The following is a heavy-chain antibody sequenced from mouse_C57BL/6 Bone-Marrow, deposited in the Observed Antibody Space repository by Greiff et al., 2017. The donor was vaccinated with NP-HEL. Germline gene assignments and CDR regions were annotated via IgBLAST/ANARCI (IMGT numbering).Heavy chain of an antibody. D-gene: IGHD2-2*01. CDR2: IRLKSDNYAT. CDR3: NYGYDWFAY. CDR1: GFTFSNYW. J-gene: IGHJ3*01. V-gene: IGHV6-3*01. Sequence: EVKLVESGGGLVQPGGSMKLSCVASGFTFSNYWMNWVRQSPEKGLEWVAQIRLKSDNYATHYAESVKGRFTISRDDSKSSVYLQMNNLRAEDTGIYYCNYGYDWFAYWGQGTLVTVSA.